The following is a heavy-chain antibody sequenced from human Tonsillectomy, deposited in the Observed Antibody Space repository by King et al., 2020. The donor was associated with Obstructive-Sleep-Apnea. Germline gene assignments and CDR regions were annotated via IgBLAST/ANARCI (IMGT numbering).Heavy chain of an antibody. V-gene: IGHV3-48*04. CDR3: ARVIPQNSNGYYSLDS. J-gene: IGHJ4*02. Sequence: VQLVESGGGLVQPGGSLRLSCAASGFTFSSYSMNWVRQAPGKGLEWVSYITSSSSTIYYADSVKGRFTISRDNAKNSLYLQMNSLRAEDTAVYYCARVIPQNSNGYYSLDSWGQGTLVTVSS. D-gene: IGHD4-11*01. CDR2: ITSSSSTI. CDR1: GFTFSSYS.